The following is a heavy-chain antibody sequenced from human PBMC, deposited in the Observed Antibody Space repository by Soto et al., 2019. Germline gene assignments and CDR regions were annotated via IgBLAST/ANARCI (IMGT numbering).Heavy chain of an antibody. V-gene: IGHV4-39*01. J-gene: IGHJ5*02. Sequence: SETLSLTCTVSGGSISSSSYYWGWIRQPPGKGLEWIGSIYYSGSTYYNPSLKSRVTISVDTSKNQFSLKLSSVTAADTAVYYCASRTNFDWNWFDPWGQGTLVTVS. CDR2: IYYSGST. CDR3: ASRTNFDWNWFDP. CDR1: GGSISSSSYY. D-gene: IGHD3-9*01.